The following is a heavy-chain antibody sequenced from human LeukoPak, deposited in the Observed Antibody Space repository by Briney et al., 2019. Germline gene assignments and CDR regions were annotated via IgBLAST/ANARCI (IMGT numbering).Heavy chain of an antibody. Sequence: SVKVSCKASGGTFSSYAISWVRQAPGRGLEWMGGIIPIFGTANYAQKFQGRVTITADESTSTAYMELSSLIYEDAAEYYCARGDFWSGNYPPFDYWGQGTLVTVSS. CDR2: IIPIFGTA. CDR3: ARGDFWSGNYPPFDY. D-gene: IGHD3-3*01. J-gene: IGHJ4*02. CDR1: GGTFSSYA. V-gene: IGHV1-69*13.